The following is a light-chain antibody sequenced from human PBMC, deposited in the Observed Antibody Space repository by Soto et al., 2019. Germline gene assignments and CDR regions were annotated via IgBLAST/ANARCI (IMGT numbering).Light chain of an antibody. Sequence: DIQMTQSPSSLSASVGDRVSITCRASQGISPYLNWYHQKPGKAPKLLIYAASTLQSGVPSRFSGSGSGTDFTLNINSLQPEDFATYYCQQTFNTPHTFGQGTKVEVK. CDR1: QGISPY. CDR3: QQTFNTPHT. CDR2: AAS. V-gene: IGKV1-39*01. J-gene: IGKJ1*01.